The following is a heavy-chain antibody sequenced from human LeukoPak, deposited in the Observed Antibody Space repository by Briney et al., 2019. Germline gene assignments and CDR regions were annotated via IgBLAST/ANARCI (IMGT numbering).Heavy chain of an antibody. Sequence: PSETLSLTCTVSGGSISSYYWSWLRQPPGKGLEWIGYIYYSGSTNYNPSLKSRVTISVDTSKNQFSLKLSSVTAADTAVYYCARSMIGGFDYWGQGTLVTVSS. D-gene: IGHD3-22*01. CDR1: GGSISSYY. CDR3: ARSMIGGFDY. CDR2: IYYSGST. J-gene: IGHJ4*02. V-gene: IGHV4-59*01.